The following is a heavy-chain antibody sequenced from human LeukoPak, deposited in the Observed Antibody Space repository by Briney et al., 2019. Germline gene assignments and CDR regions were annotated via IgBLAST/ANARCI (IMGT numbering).Heavy chain of an antibody. V-gene: IGHV3-15*01. CDR2: IKSKTDGGTS. Sequence: GGSLRLSCAASGFTFSNAWMSWVRQAPGKGLEWVGRIKSKTDGGTSDYAAPVKGRFTISRDDSKNTQYLQMNSLKTEDTAVYYCTRDYNISTGYYKGAFDIWGQGTMVTVSS. CDR3: TRDYNISTGYYKGAFDI. D-gene: IGHD3-9*01. CDR1: GFTFSNAW. J-gene: IGHJ3*02.